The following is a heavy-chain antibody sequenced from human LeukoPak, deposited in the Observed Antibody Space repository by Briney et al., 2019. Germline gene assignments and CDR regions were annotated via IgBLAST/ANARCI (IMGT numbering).Heavy chain of an antibody. CDR3: ARGLYKNGWYYFDY. V-gene: IGHV3-33*01. D-gene: IGHD6-19*01. CDR1: GFTFSGYG. Sequence: GGSLRLSCAASGFTFSGYGIHWVRQAPGKGLEWVAFLSYDGSNKFYADSVKGRFTISRGNSENTLHLQMNSLKDEDTAVYYCARGLYKNGWYYFDYWGQGTLVTVSS. J-gene: IGHJ4*02. CDR2: LSYDGSNK.